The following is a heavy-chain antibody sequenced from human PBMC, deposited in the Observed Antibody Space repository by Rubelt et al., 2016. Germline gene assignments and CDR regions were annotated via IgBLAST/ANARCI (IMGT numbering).Heavy chain of an antibody. J-gene: IGHJ4*02. D-gene: IGHD6-19*01. CDR1: GGSINNYY. CDR3: ARTVAVAGIIDY. CDR2: IYYSGST. Sequence: QLQLQESGPGLVKPLETLSLTCTVSGGSINNYYWSWIRQPPGKGLEWVGSIYYSGSTTYNPSLKSRLTISIDTSGNQFSLQRNSVTPEDTAVYYCARTVAVAGIIDYWGQGTLSPSPQ. V-gene: IGHV4-59*12.